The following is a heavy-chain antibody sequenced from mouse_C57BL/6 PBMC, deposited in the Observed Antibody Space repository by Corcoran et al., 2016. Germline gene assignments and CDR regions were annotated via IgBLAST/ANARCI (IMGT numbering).Heavy chain of an antibody. CDR3: ARTGYIWFAY. J-gene: IGHJ3*01. CDR1: GYTFTTYG. D-gene: IGHD3-1*01. Sequence: QIQLVQSGPELKKPGETVKISCKASGYTFTTYGMSWVKQAPGKGLKWMDWINTYSGVPTYADDFKGRFAFSLETSASTAYLQINNLKNEDTATYFCARTGYIWFAYWGQGTLVTVSA. CDR2: INTYSGVP. V-gene: IGHV9-3*01.